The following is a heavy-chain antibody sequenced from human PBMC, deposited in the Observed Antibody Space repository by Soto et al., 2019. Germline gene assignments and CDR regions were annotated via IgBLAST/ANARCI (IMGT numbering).Heavy chain of an antibody. J-gene: IGHJ3*02. CDR3: ASYYYGSGTGDAFDI. V-gene: IGHV1-8*01. Sequence: ASVKVSCKASGYTFTSYDINWVRQATGQGLEWMGWMNPNSGNTGYAQKFQGRVTMTRNTSISTAYMELSSLRYEDTAVYYCASYYYGSGTGDAFDIWGQGTMVTVSS. CDR2: MNPNSGNT. CDR1: GYTFTSYD. D-gene: IGHD3-10*01.